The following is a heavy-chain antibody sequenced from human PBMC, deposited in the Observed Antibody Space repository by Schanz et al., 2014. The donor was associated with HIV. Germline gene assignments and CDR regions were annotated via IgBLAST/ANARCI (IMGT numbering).Heavy chain of an antibody. Sequence: QVQVVQSGAEVKKPGSSVKVSCKASGGTFSSYAISWVRQAPGQGLEWMGGFIPIFGTTNYAQKFQGRVPITADESTSTTYLELSSLRSEDTAVYYCASQYSNYDSSRRYHWYFDLWGRGTLVTVSS. J-gene: IGHJ2*01. CDR2: FIPIFGTT. D-gene: IGHD4-4*01. CDR3: ASQYSNYDSSRRYHWYFDL. V-gene: IGHV1-69*01. CDR1: GGTFSSYA.